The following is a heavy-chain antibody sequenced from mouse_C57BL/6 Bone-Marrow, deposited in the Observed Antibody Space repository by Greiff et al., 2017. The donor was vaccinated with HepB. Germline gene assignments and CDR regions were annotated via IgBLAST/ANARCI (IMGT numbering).Heavy chain of an antibody. CDR2: IDPSDSET. CDR3: ARGGYSWFAY. V-gene: IGHV1-52*01. Sequence: VQLQQPGAELVRPGSSVKLSCKASGYTFTSYWMHWVKQRPIQGLEWIGNIDPSDSETHYNQKFKDKATLTVDKSSSTAYLQLSSLTSEDSAVYYCARGGYSWFAYWGQGTLVTVSA. D-gene: IGHD2-3*01. J-gene: IGHJ3*01. CDR1: GYTFTSYW.